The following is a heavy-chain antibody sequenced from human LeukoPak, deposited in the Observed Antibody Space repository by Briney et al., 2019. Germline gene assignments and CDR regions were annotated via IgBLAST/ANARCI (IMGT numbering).Heavy chain of an antibody. CDR2: IYYSGST. CDR1: GGSISSYY. J-gene: IGHJ3*02. Sequence: SETLSLTCTVSGGSISSYYWSWIRQPPGKGLEWIGYIYYSGSTNYNPSLKSRVTISVDASKNQFSLKLSSVTAADTAVYYCARDLVGAFDIWGQGTMVTVSS. D-gene: IGHD1-26*01. V-gene: IGHV4-59*01. CDR3: ARDLVGAFDI.